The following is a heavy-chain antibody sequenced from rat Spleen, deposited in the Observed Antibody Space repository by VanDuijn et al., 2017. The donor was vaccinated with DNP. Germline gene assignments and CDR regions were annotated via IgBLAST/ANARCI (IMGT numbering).Heavy chain of an antibody. CDR3: ARLPGYNSYAMDA. Sequence: QVQLEESGPGLMQPSETLSLTCTVPGFSLTSNGVGWVRQPLGKGLVGMGTIWAGGSTNYNSAVQSRLSISRDTSKSQVFLKMNSLQPEDTGTYYCARLPGYNSYAMDAWGQGTSVTVSS. V-gene: IGHV2-72*01. J-gene: IGHJ4*01. CDR2: IWAGGST. D-gene: IGHD1-4*01. CDR1: GFSLTSNG.